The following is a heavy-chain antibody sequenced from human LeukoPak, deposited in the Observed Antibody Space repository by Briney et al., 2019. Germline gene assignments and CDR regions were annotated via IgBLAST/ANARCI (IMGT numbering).Heavy chain of an antibody. V-gene: IGHV3-21*01. CDR1: GFTFSSYS. D-gene: IGHD3-9*01. CDR3: ARVLAPYYDILTGTEGYYYYGMDV. CDR2: ISSSSSYI. Sequence: GGSLRLSCAASGFTFSSYSMNWVRQAPGKGLEWVSSISSSSSYIYYADSVKGRFTISRDNAKNSLYLQMNSLRAEDTAVYYCARVLAPYYDILTGTEGYYYYGMDVWGQGTTVTVSS. J-gene: IGHJ6*02.